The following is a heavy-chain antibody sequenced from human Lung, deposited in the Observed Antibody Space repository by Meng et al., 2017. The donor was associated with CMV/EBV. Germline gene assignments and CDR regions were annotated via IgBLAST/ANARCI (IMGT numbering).Heavy chain of an antibody. D-gene: IGHD2-8*01. CDR2: IAHDGSAK. V-gene: IGHV3-30*02. Sequence: GSGGVLVQPGGPLRLSCAASGFTFSSSAMHWVRQPPGKGLEWVSFIAHDGSAKTYTDSVKGRFTISRDDSENTVYLEMNSLRVEDTAVYYCAKDLYYSFDYWGQGTLVTVSS. J-gene: IGHJ4*02. CDR3: AKDLYYSFDY. CDR1: GFTFSSSA.